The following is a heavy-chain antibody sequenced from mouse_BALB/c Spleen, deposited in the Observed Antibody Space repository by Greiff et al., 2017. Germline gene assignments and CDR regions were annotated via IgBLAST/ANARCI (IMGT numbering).Heavy chain of an antibody. CDR2: IWTGGGT. V-gene: IGHV2-9-2*01. Sequence: QVQLKESGPGLVAPSQSLSITCTVSGFSLTSYDISWIRQPPGKGLEWLGVIWTGGGTNYNSAFMSRLSISKDNSKSQVFLKMNSLQTDDTAIYYCVRDRRSGTYYGNYYAMDYWGQGTSVTVSS. D-gene: IGHD2-10*01. CDR1: GFSLTSYD. CDR3: VRDRRSGTYYGNYYAMDY. J-gene: IGHJ4*01.